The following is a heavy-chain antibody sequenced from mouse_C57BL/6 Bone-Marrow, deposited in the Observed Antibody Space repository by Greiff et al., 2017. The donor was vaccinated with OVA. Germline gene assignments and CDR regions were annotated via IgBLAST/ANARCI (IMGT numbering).Heavy chain of an antibody. D-gene: IGHD1-1*01. CDR1: GYAFTNYL. CDR2: INPGSGGT. V-gene: IGHV1-54*01. Sequence: VKLQQSGAELVRPGTSVKVSCKASGYAFTNYLIEWVKQRPGQGLEWIGVINPGSGGTNYNEKFKGKATLTADKSSSTAYMQLSSLTSEDSAVYFCARLRTTVVANWYFDVWGTGTTVTVSS. J-gene: IGHJ1*03. CDR3: ARLRTTVVANWYFDV.